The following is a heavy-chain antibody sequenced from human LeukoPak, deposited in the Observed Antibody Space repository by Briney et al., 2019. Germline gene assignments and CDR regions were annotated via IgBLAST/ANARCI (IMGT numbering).Heavy chain of an antibody. CDR2: IYNSGST. CDR1: GGSIISGGYY. Sequence: PSQTLSLTCTVSGGSIISGGYYWNWIRQPPGKGLEWIGNIYNSGSTDYNPSLKSRVTISVNLSKKQISLKLTSVTAADTALYYCARDKGPYWYFDLWGRGTLVTVSS. V-gene: IGHV4-61*08. CDR3: ARDKGPYWYFDL. J-gene: IGHJ2*01.